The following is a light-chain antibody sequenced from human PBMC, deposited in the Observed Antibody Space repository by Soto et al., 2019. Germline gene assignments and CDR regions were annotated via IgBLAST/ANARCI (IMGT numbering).Light chain of an antibody. CDR1: QTFSRN. CDR2: DAS. V-gene: IGKV3-11*01. J-gene: IGKJ5*01. Sequence: EIVLTQSPATLSLSPGERATLSCRASQTFSRNLAWYQQKPGQVPRLLIYDASKRATGIPARFSGRGSGTDFTLTSSSLEPEDFAVYYCQQRSNWPPVITFGQGTRLE. CDR3: QQRSNWPPVIT.